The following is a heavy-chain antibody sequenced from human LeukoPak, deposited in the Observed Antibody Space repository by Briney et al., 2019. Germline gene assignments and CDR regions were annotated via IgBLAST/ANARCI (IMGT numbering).Heavy chain of an antibody. D-gene: IGHD3-9*01. CDR1: GFTFSSYS. CDR3: ARGRGNYDILQQD. V-gene: IGHV3-21*01. J-gene: IGHJ4*02. Sequence: GGSLRLSCAASGFTFSSYSMNWVRQAPGKGLEWVSSISSSSSYIYYADSVKGRFTISRDNAKNSLYLQMSSLRAEDTAVYYCARGRGNYDILQQDWGQGTLVTVSS. CDR2: ISSSSSYI.